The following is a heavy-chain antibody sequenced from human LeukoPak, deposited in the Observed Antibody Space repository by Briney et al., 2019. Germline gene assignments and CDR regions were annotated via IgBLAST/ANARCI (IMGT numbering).Heavy chain of an antibody. V-gene: IGHV3-21*01. Sequence: GGTLRLSCAASGFTFSSSAMSWVRQAPGKGLEWLSSISGTTTYIYYADSVKGRFTISRDNAKNSLFLEMSSLRAEDTAVYYCARDGGSVGTTAVSFDYWGQGTLVTVSS. CDR1: GFTFSSSA. J-gene: IGHJ4*02. D-gene: IGHD1-26*01. CDR2: ISGTTTYI. CDR3: ARDGGSVGTTAVSFDY.